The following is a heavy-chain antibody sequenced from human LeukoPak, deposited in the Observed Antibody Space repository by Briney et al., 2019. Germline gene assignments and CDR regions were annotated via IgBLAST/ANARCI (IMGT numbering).Heavy chain of an antibody. D-gene: IGHD1-26*01. CDR1: GYTFTSYG. V-gene: IGHV1-18*01. J-gene: IGHJ4*02. CDR2: ISAYNGNT. Sequence: ASVKVSCKASGYTFTSYGISWVRQAPGQGLEWMGWISAYNGNTNYAQKLQGRVTMTTDTSTSTAYMELRSLRSDDTAVYYCARDSSSGSWPSPFDYWGQGTLVTVSS. CDR3: ARDSSSGSWPSPFDY.